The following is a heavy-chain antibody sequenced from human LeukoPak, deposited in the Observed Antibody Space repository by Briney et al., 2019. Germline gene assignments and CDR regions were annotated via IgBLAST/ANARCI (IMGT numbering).Heavy chain of an antibody. D-gene: IGHD3-10*01. CDR3: AKDGRVRGVSHDY. CDR2: ISGSGGST. V-gene: IGHV3-23*01. CDR1: GFTFSSYA. Sequence: GSLRLSCAASGFTFSSYAMSWVRQAPGKGLEWLSAISGSGGSTYYADSVKGRFTISRDNSKNTLYLQMNSLRAEDTAVYYCAKDGRVRGVSHDYWGQGTLVTVSS. J-gene: IGHJ4*02.